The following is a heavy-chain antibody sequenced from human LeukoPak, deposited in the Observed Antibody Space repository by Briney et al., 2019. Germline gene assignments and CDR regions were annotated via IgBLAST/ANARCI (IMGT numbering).Heavy chain of an antibody. V-gene: IGHV3-30*02. CDR2: IRYDGSNT. CDR3: ARFGESYYFDY. J-gene: IGHJ4*02. D-gene: IGHD3-10*01. Sequence: GGSLRLSCAASGFTFSTYGMHWVRQAPGKGLEWVTFIRYDGSNTYYADSVKGRFTISRSNSKNTLYLQMNSLRAEDTAVYYCARFGESYYFDYWGQGTLVTVSS. CDR1: GFTFSTYG.